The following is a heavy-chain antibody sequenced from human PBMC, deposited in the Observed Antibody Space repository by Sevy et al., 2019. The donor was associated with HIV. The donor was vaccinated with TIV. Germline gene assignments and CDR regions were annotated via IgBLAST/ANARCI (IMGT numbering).Heavy chain of an antibody. CDR1: GGSISSRGYS. V-gene: IGHV4-30-2*01. Sequence: SETLSLTCAVSGGSISSRGYSWIWIRQPPGKGLEWIGYIYQSGTTYYNPSLKSRVTISVDRSKNQFSLKLSSVTAADTAVYYRASLNFSRGYYFDYWGQGSLVTVSS. J-gene: IGHJ4*02. CDR2: IYQSGTT. D-gene: IGHD3-16*01. CDR3: ASLNFSRGYYFDY.